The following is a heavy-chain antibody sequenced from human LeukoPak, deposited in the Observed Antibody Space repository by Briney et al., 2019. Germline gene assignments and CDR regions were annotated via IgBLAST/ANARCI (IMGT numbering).Heavy chain of an antibody. D-gene: IGHD6-19*01. J-gene: IGHJ4*02. CDR3: ARGVITVPGPLDY. Sequence: GGSLRLSCAASGFTVSTNYMSWVRQAPGKGLEWVSVIYSGGSTYYADSVQGRFTISRDNSQNTLYLQMSSLRAEDTARYYCARGVITVPGPLDYWGQGTLVTVSS. CDR1: GFTVSTNY. CDR2: IYSGGST. V-gene: IGHV3-53*01.